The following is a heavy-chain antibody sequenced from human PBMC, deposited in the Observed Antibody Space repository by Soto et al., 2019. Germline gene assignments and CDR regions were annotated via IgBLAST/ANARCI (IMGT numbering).Heavy chain of an antibody. CDR3: ALGYCSSTSCSPPDY. J-gene: IGHJ4*02. CDR2: ISSSSSTI. CDR1: GFTFSSYS. D-gene: IGHD2-2*01. Sequence: PGGSLRLSCEASGFTFSSYSMNWVRQAPGKGLEWVSYISSSSSTIYYADSVKGRFTISRDNAKNSLYLQMNSLRDEDTAVYYCALGYCSSTSCSPPDYWGQGTLVTVSS. V-gene: IGHV3-48*02.